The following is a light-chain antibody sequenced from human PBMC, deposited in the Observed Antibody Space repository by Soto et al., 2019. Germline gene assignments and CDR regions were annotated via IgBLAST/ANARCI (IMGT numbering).Light chain of an antibody. Sequence: QSALTQPPSVSGSPGQSVTISCTGTSSDVGGYNRVSWYQQPPGTAPKLVIYEVFNRPSGVPDRFSGSKSGNTASLTICGVQAEDDADYFCISPTSSSTRVFGGGSKLTVL. V-gene: IGLV2-18*02. CDR1: SSDVGGYNR. J-gene: IGLJ3*02. CDR3: ISPTSSSTRV. CDR2: EVF.